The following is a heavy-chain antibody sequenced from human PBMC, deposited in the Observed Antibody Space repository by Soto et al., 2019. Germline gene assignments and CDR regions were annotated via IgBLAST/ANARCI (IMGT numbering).Heavy chain of an antibody. J-gene: IGHJ6*02. CDR3: ARGIDGYYGMDV. Sequence: QVQLVQSGAEVKKPGSSVKVSCKASGGTFSTDSISWVRQAPGQGLEWMGGIIPMFGTANNAQKFQGRVTSTADESTSTAYMELSSLRSEDTAVYLCARGIDGYYGMDVWGQGTTVTVAS. CDR2: IIPMFGTA. CDR1: GGTFSTDS. V-gene: IGHV1-69*12.